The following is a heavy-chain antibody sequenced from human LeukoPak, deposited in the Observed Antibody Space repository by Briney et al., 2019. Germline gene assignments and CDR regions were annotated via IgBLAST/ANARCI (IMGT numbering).Heavy chain of an antibody. CDR1: GFTFSSYS. CDR3: ARAYGILWFGESRFEYNWFDP. Sequence: GGSLRLSCAASGFTFSSYSMNWVRQAPGKGLEWVSYISSSSSTIYYADSVKGRFTISRDNAKNSLYLQMNSLRAEDTAVYYCARAYGILWFGESRFEYNWFDPWGQGTLVTVSS. J-gene: IGHJ5*02. V-gene: IGHV3-48*01. D-gene: IGHD3-10*01. CDR2: ISSSSSTI.